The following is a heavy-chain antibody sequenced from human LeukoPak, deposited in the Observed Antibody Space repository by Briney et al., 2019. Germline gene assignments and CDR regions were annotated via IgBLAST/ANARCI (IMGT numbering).Heavy chain of an antibody. D-gene: IGHD6-19*01. J-gene: IGHJ1*01. CDR3: ARDHSSDWYSLVVTSEYFQH. CDR1: GFTFSSYS. Sequence: GGSLRLSCAASGFTFSSYSMNWVRQGPGKGLEWVSFINSDSSRIYYADSVKGRVTISRDNAKNSLYLQMNSLRDEDTAMYYCARDHSSDWYSLVVTSEYFQHWGQGTLVTVSS. CDR2: INSDSSRI. V-gene: IGHV3-48*02.